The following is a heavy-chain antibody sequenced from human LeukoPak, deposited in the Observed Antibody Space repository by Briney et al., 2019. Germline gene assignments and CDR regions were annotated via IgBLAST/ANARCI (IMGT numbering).Heavy chain of an antibody. D-gene: IGHD4-17*01. J-gene: IGHJ6*02. V-gene: IGHV4-59*01. Sequence: TSETLSLTCTVSGGSISSYYWSWIRQPPGKGLEWIGYIYYSGSTNYNPSLKSRVTISVDTSKNQFSLKPSSVTAADTAVYYCARVPMTTVTTYYYYYGMDVWGQGTTVTVSS. CDR3: ARVPMTTVTTYYYYYGMDV. CDR2: IYYSGST. CDR1: GGSISSYY.